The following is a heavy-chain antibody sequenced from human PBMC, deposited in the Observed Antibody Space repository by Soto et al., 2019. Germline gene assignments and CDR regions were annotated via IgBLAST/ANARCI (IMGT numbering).Heavy chain of an antibody. Sequence: EVQLVQSGAEVKKPGESLKISCKGSGYSFSSHWIGWVRQMPGKGLEWMGLIYPGDSDTTYGPSAQGQVTISADRSINTAYLQWSSLKASDTAIYYCTRLERTMITKGGDAFDIWGQGSMVTVSS. CDR3: TRLERTMITKGGDAFDI. D-gene: IGHD3-22*01. CDR1: GYSFSSHW. CDR2: IYPGDSDT. V-gene: IGHV5-51*01. J-gene: IGHJ3*02.